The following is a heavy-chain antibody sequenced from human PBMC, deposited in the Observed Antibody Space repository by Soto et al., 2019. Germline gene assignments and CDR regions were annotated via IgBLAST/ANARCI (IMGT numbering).Heavy chain of an antibody. J-gene: IGHJ4*02. CDR1: GDSVSSNSVA. CDR2: TYYRSKWSN. V-gene: IGHV6-1*01. D-gene: IGHD4-17*01. CDR3: ARDSPGYGDYVLFDY. Sequence: SQTLSLTCAISGDSVSSNSVAWNWIRQSPSRGLEWLGRTYYRSKWSNDYAVSVESRIAINPDTSKNQFSLQLDSVTPEDTAVYYCARDSPGYGDYVLFDYWGQGTRVTVSS.